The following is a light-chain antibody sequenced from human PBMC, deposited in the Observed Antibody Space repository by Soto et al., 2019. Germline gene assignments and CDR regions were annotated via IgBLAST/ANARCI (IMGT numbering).Light chain of an antibody. CDR2: WAS. Sequence: DIVMTQSPDSLAVSLGERATINCKSSQSVLYSSNNKNYLACYQHKPGQPPKLLIYWASTRESGVPDRVSGSGSGTDFTITISSLQAEDVAVYYCQQYYSTLTFGQGTKLEIK. J-gene: IGKJ2*01. V-gene: IGKV4-1*01. CDR1: QSVLYSSNNKNY. CDR3: QQYYSTLT.